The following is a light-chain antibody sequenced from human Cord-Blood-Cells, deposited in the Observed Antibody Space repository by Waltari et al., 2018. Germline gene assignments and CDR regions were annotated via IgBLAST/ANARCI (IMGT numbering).Light chain of an antibody. CDR1: SRDVGGYNY. CDR3: CSYAGSYTYV. CDR2: DVS. J-gene: IGLJ1*01. Sequence: QSALTPPRAVSGPPRPAGTISCTGASRDVGGYNYDSWYQQHPGKAPKLMIYDVSKRPSGVPERFSGSKSGKTATLTISGLQAEDEADYYCCSYAGSYTYVFGTGTKVTVL. V-gene: IGLV2-11*01.